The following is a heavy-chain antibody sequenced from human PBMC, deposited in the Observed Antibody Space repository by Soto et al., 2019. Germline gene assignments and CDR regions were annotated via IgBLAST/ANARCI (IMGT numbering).Heavy chain of an antibody. Sequence: QLQLQESGPGLVKPSETLSLTCTVSGGSISSSSYYWGWIRQPPGKGLEWIGSIYYSGSTYYNPSPKSRVTISVDTSKNQFSLKLSSVTAADTAVYYCAKEYGSGILRYFDYWGQGTLVTVSS. J-gene: IGHJ4*02. CDR3: AKEYGSGILRYFDY. D-gene: IGHD3-10*01. CDR1: GGSISSSSYY. V-gene: IGHV4-39*01. CDR2: IYYSGST.